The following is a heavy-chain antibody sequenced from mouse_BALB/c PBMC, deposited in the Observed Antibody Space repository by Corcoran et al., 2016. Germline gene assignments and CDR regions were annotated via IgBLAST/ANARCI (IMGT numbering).Heavy chain of an antibody. CDR2: ILPGSGST. CDR3: ARGYYGSSYKGWLAY. V-gene: IGHV1-9*01. CDR1: GYTFSSYW. J-gene: IGHJ3*01. Sequence: QVQLQQSGAELMKPGASVKISCKATGYTFSSYWIEWVKQRPGHGLEWIGEILPGSGSTNYNEKFKGKATFTADTSSNTAYMQLSSLTSEDSAVYYCARGYYGSSYKGWLAYWGQGTLVTVSA. D-gene: IGHD1-1*01.